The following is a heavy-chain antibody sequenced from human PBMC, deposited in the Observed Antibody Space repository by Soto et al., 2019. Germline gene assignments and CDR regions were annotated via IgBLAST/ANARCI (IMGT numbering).Heavy chain of an antibody. Sequence: GGSLRLSCAASGFTFSDYYMSWIRQAPGKGLEWVSYITSSRSYTYYADSVKGRFTISRDNAKNTLYLQMNSLRAEDTAVYYCAKPYYDILTGPFDYWGQGTLVTVSS. D-gene: IGHD3-9*01. CDR1: GFTFSDYY. CDR3: AKPYYDILTGPFDY. V-gene: IGHV3-11*06. CDR2: ITSSRSYT. J-gene: IGHJ4*02.